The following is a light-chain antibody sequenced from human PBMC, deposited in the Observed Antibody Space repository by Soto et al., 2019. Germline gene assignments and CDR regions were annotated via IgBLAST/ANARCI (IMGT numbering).Light chain of an antibody. V-gene: IGLV1-47*01. CDR3: AAWDDSLSGYV. Sequence: QSVLTQPPSASGTPGQRVTISCSGSSSNIGGYYVSWYQQLPGTAPKVLIYRNNQRPSGVPDRFSGSKSGTSASLAISGLRSADEADYYCAAWDDSLSGYVFGTGTKLTVL. CDR2: RNN. CDR1: SSNIGGYY. J-gene: IGLJ1*01.